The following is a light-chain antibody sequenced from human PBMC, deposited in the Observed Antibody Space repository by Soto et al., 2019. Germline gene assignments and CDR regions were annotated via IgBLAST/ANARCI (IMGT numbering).Light chain of an antibody. CDR2: AAS. J-gene: IGKJ1*01. V-gene: IGKV1-5*01. CDR1: QSISKW. CDR3: QQYSSYWA. Sequence: DIQMTQSPSTLSASAGDRVTITCRASQSISKWLAWYQQKPGKAPKLLISAASNLQSGVPSRFSGSGSGTQFTLTINILHPDDSATYYCQQYSSYWAFCQGTKVEI.